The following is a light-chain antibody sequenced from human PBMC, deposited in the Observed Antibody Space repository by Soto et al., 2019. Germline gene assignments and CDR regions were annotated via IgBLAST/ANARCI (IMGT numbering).Light chain of an antibody. CDR3: QEYSKWPLFT. V-gene: IGKV3-15*01. CDR2: AAS. CDR1: QSVGRN. J-gene: IGKJ3*01. Sequence: EIVVTQSPGILSVSPGDRATLSCRASQSVGRNLAWYQQKPGQAPTLLIYAASTRATGLPARFSGSGSGTDFTLTISRLHSEDFAVYYCQEYSKWPLFTFGPGTRVDIK.